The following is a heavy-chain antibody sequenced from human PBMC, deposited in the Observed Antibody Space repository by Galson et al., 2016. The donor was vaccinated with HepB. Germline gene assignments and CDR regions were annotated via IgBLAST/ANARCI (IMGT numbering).Heavy chain of an antibody. CDR1: GLNFTNAG. D-gene: IGHD3-9*01. CDR2: ISKDGSKK. CDR3: AKNDILAGYSAFDY. J-gene: IGHJ4*02. Sequence: SLRLSCAASGLNFTNAGMHWVRQAPGKGLEWLTIISKDGSKKLYVDSVKGRFTISRDNNKNTVYLQMNSLRAEDTAVYYCAKNDILAGYSAFDYWGQGTLVTVSS. V-gene: IGHV3-30*18.